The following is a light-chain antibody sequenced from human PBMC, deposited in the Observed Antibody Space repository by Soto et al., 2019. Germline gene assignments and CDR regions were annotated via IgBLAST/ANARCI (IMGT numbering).Light chain of an antibody. Sequence: DIQLTQSPCFLSASVGDRVTITCRASQGISSFLAWYQQKPGKAPKLLIYAASSLQSGVPSRISGSGSGTDFTLTISNLQPEDFATYYCQQLNSYPLTFGGGTKVEIK. J-gene: IGKJ4*01. V-gene: IGKV1-9*01. CDR2: AAS. CDR3: QQLNSYPLT. CDR1: QGISSF.